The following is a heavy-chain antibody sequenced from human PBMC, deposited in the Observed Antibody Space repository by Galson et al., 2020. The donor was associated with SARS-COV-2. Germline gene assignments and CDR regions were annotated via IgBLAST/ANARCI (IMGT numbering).Heavy chain of an antibody. D-gene: IGHD4-17*01. V-gene: IGHV3-21*05. Sequence: GGSLRLSCVTSGFSFSKYCMNWVRQAPGKGLEWISYISRNSNYIHYADSVKGRFTISRDNAENSLYLQMNSLRAEDTAVYYCASREVVSTADFYYGMDIWGQGTTVTVSS. CDR2: ISRNSNYI. CDR3: ASREVVSTADFYYGMDI. J-gene: IGHJ6*02. CDR1: GFSFSKYC.